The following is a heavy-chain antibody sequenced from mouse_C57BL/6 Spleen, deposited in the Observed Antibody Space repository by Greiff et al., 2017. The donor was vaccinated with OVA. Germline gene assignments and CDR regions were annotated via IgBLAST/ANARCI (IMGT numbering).Heavy chain of an antibody. V-gene: IGHV5-16*01. CDR3: ARGGNYYFDY. D-gene: IGHD2-1*01. CDR1: GFTFSNYY. Sequence: EVKLVESEGGLAQPGSSMKLSCTASGFTFSNYYMPWVRQVPEQGLEWVANINSDGSSTNYLDSLKSRFIITRDNAKNILYLQMSSLTSEDSATYYCARGGNYYFDYWGQGTTLTVSS. CDR2: INSDGSST. J-gene: IGHJ2*01.